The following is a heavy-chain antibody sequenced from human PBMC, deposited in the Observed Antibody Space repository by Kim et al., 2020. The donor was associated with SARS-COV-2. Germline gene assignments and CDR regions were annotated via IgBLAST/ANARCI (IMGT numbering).Heavy chain of an antibody. D-gene: IGHD3-22*01. Sequence: GGSLRLSCAASGFTISSYSMNWVRQAPGKGLEWVSSISSSSSHIYYADSVKGRFTISRDNAKNSLYLQMNSLSAEDKAVYYCARVATYYYDSSGYWRTNWYFDLWGRGTQVTVSS. CDR1: GFTISSYS. CDR2: ISSSSSHI. V-gene: IGHV3-21*01. CDR3: ARVATYYYDSSGYWRTNWYFDL. J-gene: IGHJ2*01.